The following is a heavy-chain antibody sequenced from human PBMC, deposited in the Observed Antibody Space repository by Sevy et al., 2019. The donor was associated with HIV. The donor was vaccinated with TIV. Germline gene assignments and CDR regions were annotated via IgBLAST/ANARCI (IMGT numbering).Heavy chain of an antibody. CDR3: ARGSDYYDSSGYYYPEGFDY. D-gene: IGHD3-22*01. J-gene: IGHJ4*02. V-gene: IGHV7-4-1*02. CDR1: GYTFTSYA. Sequence: VKVSCKASGYTFTSYAMNWVRQAPGQGLEWMGWINTNTGNPTYAQGFTGRFVFSLDTSVSTAYLQISSLKAEDTAVYYCARGSDYYDSSGYYYPEGFDYWGQGTLVTVSS. CDR2: INTNTGNP.